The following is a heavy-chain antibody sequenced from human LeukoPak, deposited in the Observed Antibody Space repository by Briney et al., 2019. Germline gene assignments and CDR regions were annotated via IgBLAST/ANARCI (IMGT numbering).Heavy chain of an antibody. CDR1: GYTFTSYG. CDR2: IGPYNDGT. Sequence: GASVKVSCKASGYTFTSYGISWVRQAPGQGLEWMGWIGPYNDGTNFGQNLQGRVTLTTDTSTDTAYMELRSLRSDDTAFYYCARDWEPRTETDLFDPWGQGTLVTVSS. J-gene: IGHJ5*02. V-gene: IGHV1-18*01. D-gene: IGHD1-26*01. CDR3: ARDWEPRTETDLFDP.